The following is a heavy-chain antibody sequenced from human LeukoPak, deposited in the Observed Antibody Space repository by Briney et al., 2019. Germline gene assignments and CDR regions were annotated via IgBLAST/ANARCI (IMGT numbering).Heavy chain of an antibody. V-gene: IGHV4-39*01. D-gene: IGHD2-2*01. Sequence: SSETLSLTCTVAGGSISSSSYYWGWIRQPPGKGLEWIGSIYYSGCTYYNPSLKSRVTISVDTSKNQFSLKLSSVTAADTAVYYCTRQRRHCSSTSCYAFDYWGQGTLVTLSS. CDR3: TRQRRHCSSTSCYAFDY. J-gene: IGHJ4*02. CDR2: IYYSGCT. CDR1: GGSISSSSYY.